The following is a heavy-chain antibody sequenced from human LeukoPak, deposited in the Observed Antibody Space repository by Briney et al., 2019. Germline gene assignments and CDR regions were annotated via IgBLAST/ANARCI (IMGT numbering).Heavy chain of an antibody. V-gene: IGHV1-69*13. J-gene: IGHJ4*02. Sequence: SVKVSCKASGGTFSSYAISWVRQAPGQGLEWMGGMIPIFCTANYAQKFQGRVMITADESTSTAYMELSSLRSEDTAVYYCASHSSSWYNQWVTFDYWGQGTLVTVSS. CDR1: GGTFSSYA. D-gene: IGHD6-13*01. CDR2: MIPIFCTA. CDR3: ASHSSSWYNQWVTFDY.